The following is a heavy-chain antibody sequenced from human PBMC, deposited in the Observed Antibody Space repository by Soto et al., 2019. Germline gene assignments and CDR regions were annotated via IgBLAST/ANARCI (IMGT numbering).Heavy chain of an antibody. D-gene: IGHD2-2*01. J-gene: IGHJ6*02. V-gene: IGHV3-48*03. CDR1: GSTLSSFE. CDR2: INTAGSTK. CDR3: ARAECSNPNCLTAYYSYGLDV. Sequence: GRSLRLSGSASGSTLSSFEMHWLRKTPGKPLDWGSYINTAGSTKYYAESVKGRFTISRDNARNSLFLQMNSLRAEDTAVYYCARAECSNPNCLTAYYSYGLDVWGQGTTVTVSS.